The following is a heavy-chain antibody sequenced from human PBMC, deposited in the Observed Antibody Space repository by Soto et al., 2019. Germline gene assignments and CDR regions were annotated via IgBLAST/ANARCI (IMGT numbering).Heavy chain of an antibody. Sequence: QVQLQQWGAGLLKPSETLSLTCAVYGGSFSGYYWSWIRQPPGKGLEWIGEINHSGSTNYNPSLKSRVTISVDTSKNQFSLKLSSVTAADTAVYYCARVKYSSGWHQRGYNWFDPWGQGTLDTVSS. D-gene: IGHD6-19*01. CDR3: ARVKYSSGWHQRGYNWFDP. CDR1: GGSFSGYY. V-gene: IGHV4-34*01. J-gene: IGHJ5*02. CDR2: INHSGST.